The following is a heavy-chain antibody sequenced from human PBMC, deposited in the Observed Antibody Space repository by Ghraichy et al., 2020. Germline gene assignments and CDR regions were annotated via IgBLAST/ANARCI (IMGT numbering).Heavy chain of an antibody. J-gene: IGHJ5*02. CDR3: ATGGSITGTTGNWFDP. CDR1: GFTFANYA. V-gene: IGHV3-23*01. D-gene: IGHD1-7*01. Sequence: GESLNISCAASGFTFANYAMSWVRQAPGKGLEWVSAISGSAGSTYYADFVKGRFTISRDNSKNTLYLQMNSLRAEDTAIYYCATGGSITGTTGNWFDPWGQGTLVTVSS. CDR2: ISGSAGST.